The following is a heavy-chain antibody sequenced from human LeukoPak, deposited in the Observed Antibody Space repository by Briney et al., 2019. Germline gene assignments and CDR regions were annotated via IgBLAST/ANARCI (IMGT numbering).Heavy chain of an antibody. V-gene: IGHV1-2*02. CDR1: GYTFTGYY. CDR3: ARVTGYGTYGVCYDYYYYMDV. J-gene: IGHJ6*03. D-gene: IGHD2-8*01. CDR2: INPNSGGT. Sequence: ASVKVSCKASGYTFTGYYMHWVRQAPGQGLEWMGWINPNSGGTNYAQKFQGRVTMTRDTSISTAYMELSRLRSDDTAVYYSARVTGYGTYGVCYDYYYYMDVWGKGTTVTVSS.